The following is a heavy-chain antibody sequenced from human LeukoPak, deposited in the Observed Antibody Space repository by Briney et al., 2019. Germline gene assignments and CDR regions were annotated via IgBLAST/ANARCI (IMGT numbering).Heavy chain of an antibody. V-gene: IGHV1-69*13. CDR2: IIPIFGTA. CDR1: GYTFTTYG. D-gene: IGHD3-10*01. CDR3: ARDQRDLWWYFDL. J-gene: IGHJ2*01. Sequence: SVKVSCKSSGYTFTTYGITWVRQAPGQGLEWMGGIIPIFGTANYAQTFQGRVTITADESTSTAYMELSSLRSEDTAVYYCARDQRDLWWYFDLWGRGTLVTVSS.